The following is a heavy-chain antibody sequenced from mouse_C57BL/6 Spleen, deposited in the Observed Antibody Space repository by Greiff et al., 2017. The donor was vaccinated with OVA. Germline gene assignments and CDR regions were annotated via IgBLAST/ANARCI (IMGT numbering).Heavy chain of an antibody. Sequence: VQLKESGPELVKPGASVKISCKASGYLFTGYYMNWVKQSPEKSLEWIGEINPSTGGTTYNQKFKAKATLTVDKSSSTAYMQLKSLTSEDSAVYYCARWGDYVDYWGQGTTLTVSS. CDR3: ARWGDYVDY. CDR1: GYLFTGYY. CDR2: INPSTGGT. J-gene: IGHJ2*01. V-gene: IGHV1-42*01.